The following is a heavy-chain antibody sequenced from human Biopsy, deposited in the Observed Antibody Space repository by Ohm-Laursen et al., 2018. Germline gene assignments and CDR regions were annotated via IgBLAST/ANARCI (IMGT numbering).Heavy chain of an antibody. Sequence: GTLSLTCTVSGGSISGSSWSWIRQAPGKGLEWIGYISYSRDTNYNPSQKGLITISGHTSKIQFSLKLPSVTAADTAVYYCAKHGSGWTGDDAFHIWGQGTMVTVSS. CDR1: GGSISGSS. CDR3: AKHGSGWTGDDAFHI. CDR2: ISYSRDT. D-gene: IGHD6-19*01. V-gene: IGHV4-59*08. J-gene: IGHJ3*02.